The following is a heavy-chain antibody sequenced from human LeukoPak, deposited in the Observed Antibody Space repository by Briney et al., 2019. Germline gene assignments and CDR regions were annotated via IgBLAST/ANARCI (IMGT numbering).Heavy chain of an antibody. CDR1: GFTFSSYA. CDR3: ARVPAAFAPGYFDY. CDR2: ISSNGGST. Sequence: GGSLRLSCAASGFTFSSYAMHWVRQAPGKGLEYVSAISSNGGSTYYANSVKGRFTISRDNSKNTLYLQMGSLRAEDMAVYYCARVPAAFAPGYFDYWGQGTLVTVSS. V-gene: IGHV3-64*01. J-gene: IGHJ4*02. D-gene: IGHD6-25*01.